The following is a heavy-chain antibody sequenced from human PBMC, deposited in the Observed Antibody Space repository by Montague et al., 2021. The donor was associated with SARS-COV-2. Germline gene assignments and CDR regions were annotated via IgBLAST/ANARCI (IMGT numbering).Heavy chain of an antibody. CDR2: IHHGGST. J-gene: IGHJ6*03. V-gene: IGHV4-34*01. CDR3: ARLGDGVVPSPIVGVGPYYSDYDIDV. CDR1: GGSFSTYS. D-gene: IGHD2-15*01. Sequence: SETLSLTCAVHGGSFSTYSWNWIRQPPGKGLEWIGEIHHGGSTNYNPSLKSRVTISADTSKNQFPLKLTAVSAADAAVYYCARLGDGVVPSPIVGVGPYYSDYDIDVWGKGTTVAVSS.